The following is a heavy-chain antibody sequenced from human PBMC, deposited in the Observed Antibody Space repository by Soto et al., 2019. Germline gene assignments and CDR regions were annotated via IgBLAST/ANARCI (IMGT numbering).Heavy chain of an antibody. CDR3: ARDPEARSGGSSWFSQIYYYYGMDV. D-gene: IGHD6-13*01. V-gene: IGHV3-33*01. CDR1: GFTFSSYG. J-gene: IGHJ6*02. CDR2: IWYDGSNK. Sequence: QVQLVESGGGVVQPGRSLRLSCAASGFTFSSYGMHWVRQAPGKGLEWVAVIWYDGSNKYYADSVKGRFTISRDNSKNTLYLQMNSLRAEDTAVYYCARDPEARSGGSSWFSQIYYYYGMDVWGQGTTVTVSS.